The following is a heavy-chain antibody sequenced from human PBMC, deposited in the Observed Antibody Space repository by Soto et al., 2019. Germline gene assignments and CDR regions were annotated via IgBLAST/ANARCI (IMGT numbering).Heavy chain of an antibody. CDR2: IRSKTQSYAT. CDR1: GFTLSGSA. V-gene: IGHV3-73*02. D-gene: IGHD1-26*01. Sequence: EVQLVESGGGLVQPGESLKLSCAASGFTLSGSAVHWVRQASGKGLEWVGRIRSKTQSYATEYIASVKGRFTMSRDDSNNTAYLQMNGLKTDDTAVYYCTRSGGSYSFGYWGQGTLVTVSS. J-gene: IGHJ4*02. CDR3: TRSGGSYSFGY.